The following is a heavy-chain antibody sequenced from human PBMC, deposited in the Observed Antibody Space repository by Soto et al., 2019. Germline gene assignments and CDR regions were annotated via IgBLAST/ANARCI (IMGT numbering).Heavy chain of an antibody. J-gene: IGHJ4*02. Sequence: SETLSLTCTVSGGSVDSGRFYWSWIRQPPGKGLEWIGYISYSGSTKYNPSLRSRGTISVDTSKNHFFLMLTSVTAADTAMYYCARSGSGSGWLGGQGTLVTVSS. V-gene: IGHV4-61*03. CDR1: GGSVDSGRFY. D-gene: IGHD6-19*01. CDR2: ISYSGST. CDR3: ARSGSGSGWL.